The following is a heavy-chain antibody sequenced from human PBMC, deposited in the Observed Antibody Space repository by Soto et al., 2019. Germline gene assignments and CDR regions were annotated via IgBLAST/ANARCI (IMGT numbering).Heavy chain of an antibody. CDR1: GGSFSGFY. V-gene: IGHV4-34*01. CDR3: ARGALITSLGVGRDAFDI. CDR2: INHSGST. D-gene: IGHD3-3*01. J-gene: IGHJ3*02. Sequence: QVQLQQWGAGLLKPSETLSLTCAVYGGSFSGFYWCWIRLPPGKGLEWIGEINHSGSTNYNPSLKIRCTISVDTAKNQFSLNHSAVTAADTAVYYCARGALITSLGVGRDAFDIWGQGTMVTVSS.